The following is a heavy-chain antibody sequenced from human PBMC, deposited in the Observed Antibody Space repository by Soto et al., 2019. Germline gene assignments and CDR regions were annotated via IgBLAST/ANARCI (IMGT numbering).Heavy chain of an antibody. V-gene: IGHV2-5*02. CDR3: ARSNIRRIFAY. CDR1: GFSLSTSGVG. D-gene: IGHD2-21*01. Sequence: QITLKESGPTLVKPTQTLTLTCTVSGFSLSTSGVGVGWIRQPPGKALEWLALIYWDDDKRYSPSLKSRLTITRDTSKNQVVLTMTNMDPVDTATYFCARSNIRRIFAYWGQGTLVTVSS. J-gene: IGHJ4*02. CDR2: IYWDDDK.